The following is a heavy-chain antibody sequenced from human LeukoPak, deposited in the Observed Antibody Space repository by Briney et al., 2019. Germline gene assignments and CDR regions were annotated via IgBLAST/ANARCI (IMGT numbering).Heavy chain of an antibody. CDR2: ISSNGGST. J-gene: IGHJ1*01. CDR3: VSGYCSGGSCLGDGYFQH. Sequence: GGSLRLSCSASGFTFSSYAMHWVRQAPGKGLXXXXAISSNGGSTYYADSVKGRFTISRDNSKNTLYLQMSSLRAEDTAVYYCVSGYCSGGSCLGDGYFQHWGQGTLVTVSS. D-gene: IGHD2-15*01. V-gene: IGHV3-64D*06. CDR1: GFTFSSYA.